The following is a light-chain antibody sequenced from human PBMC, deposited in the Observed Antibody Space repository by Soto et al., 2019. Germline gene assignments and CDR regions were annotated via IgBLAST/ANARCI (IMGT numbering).Light chain of an antibody. CDR3: SSYTSSSTLV. J-gene: IGLJ1*01. CDR1: SSDVGSYNY. CDR2: EVR. V-gene: IGLV2-14*01. Sequence: QSVLTQPASGSGSPGQSITISCTGTSSDVGSYNYVSWYQQHPGKAPNLMISEVRYRPSGVSDRFSGSKSGNTASLTISGLQAEDEADYYCSSYTSSSTLVFGAGTKVTVL.